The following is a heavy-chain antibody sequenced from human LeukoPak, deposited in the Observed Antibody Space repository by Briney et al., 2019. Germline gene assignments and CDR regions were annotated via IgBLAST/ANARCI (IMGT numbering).Heavy chain of an antibody. Sequence: SETLSLTCTVSGYSISSGYYWGWIRQPPGKGLEWIGEINHSGSTNYNPSLKSRVTISVDTSKNQFSLKMRSATAADTAVYYCARARETVAIDYWGQGTLVTVSS. CDR3: ARARETVAIDY. V-gene: IGHV4-38-2*02. CDR2: INHSGST. D-gene: IGHD5-12*01. J-gene: IGHJ4*02. CDR1: GYSISSGYY.